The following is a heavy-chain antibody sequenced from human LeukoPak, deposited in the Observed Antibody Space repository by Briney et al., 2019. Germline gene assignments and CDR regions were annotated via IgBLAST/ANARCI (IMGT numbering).Heavy chain of an antibody. Sequence: GGSLRLSCAASGFTFSSYAMSWVRQAPGKGLEWVAVIWYDGSNKYYADSVKGRFTISRDNSNNTLYLQMNSLRTEDAAVYYCARERYCSGGSCYRYYFDYWGQGTLVTVYS. J-gene: IGHJ4*02. D-gene: IGHD2-15*01. CDR3: ARERYCSGGSCYRYYFDY. CDR1: GFTFSSYA. V-gene: IGHV3-33*08. CDR2: IWYDGSNK.